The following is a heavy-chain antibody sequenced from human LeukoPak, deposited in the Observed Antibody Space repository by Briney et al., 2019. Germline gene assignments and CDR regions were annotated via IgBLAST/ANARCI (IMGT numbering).Heavy chain of an antibody. CDR1: GFTFSGSA. CDR2: IRSEAKSYAT. V-gene: IGHV3-73*01. J-gene: IGHJ4*02. CDR3: AKGYCSSTSCYVDY. D-gene: IGHD2-2*01. Sequence: GGSLRLSCAASGFTFSGSAMHWVRQTSGKGLEWVGQIRSEAKSYATAYAASVKGRFTISRDDSKNTAYLQMSSLQTEDTALYYCAKGYCSSTSCYVDYWGQGTLVTVSS.